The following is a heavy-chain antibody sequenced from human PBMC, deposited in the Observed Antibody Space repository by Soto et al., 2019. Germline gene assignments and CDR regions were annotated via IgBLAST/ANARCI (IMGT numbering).Heavy chain of an antibody. V-gene: IGHV1-69*01. CDR2: IIPYYNTL. Sequence: QAQVVQSGAEVRKPGTSVKLSCKASEGTFNSYAIAWVRQAPGQGLEWMGGIIPYYNTLNYAQKFQDRVTITADDSTNTVYMELSSLRSDDTAVYFCASGASRWYPYFFDSWAQGTLVTVSS. CDR3: ASGASRWYPYFFDS. D-gene: IGHD6-13*01. J-gene: IGHJ4*02. CDR1: EGTFNSYA.